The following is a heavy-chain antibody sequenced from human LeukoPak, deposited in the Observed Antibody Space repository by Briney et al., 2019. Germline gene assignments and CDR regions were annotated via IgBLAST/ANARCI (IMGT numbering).Heavy chain of an antibody. CDR1: GFTFSSYN. D-gene: IGHD2-2*01. CDR3: ARPRVQYQQGRLDAFDI. V-gene: IGHV3-21*01. Sequence: GGSLSLSCAASGFTFSSYNMNSVRQAPGKGLEWVSSISSSSSYIYYADSVKGRFTISRDNAKNSLYLQMNSLRPEDSAVYYCARPRVQYQQGRLDAFDIWGQGTTVTVSS. J-gene: IGHJ3*02. CDR2: ISSSSSYI.